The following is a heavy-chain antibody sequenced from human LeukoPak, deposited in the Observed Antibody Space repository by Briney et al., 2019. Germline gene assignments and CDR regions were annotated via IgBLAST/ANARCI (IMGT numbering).Heavy chain of an antibody. CDR3: ARDRLTNDAFDI. CDR2: INSDGSGT. CDR1: GFTFNSYW. V-gene: IGHV3-74*01. D-gene: IGHD2-8*01. J-gene: IGHJ3*02. Sequence: GESLRLSCAASGFTFNSYWMHWVRQAPGKGLVWVSRINSDGSGTSDADFVKGRFTISRGNSKNTLYLQMNSLRAEDTAMYYCARDRLTNDAFDIWGQGTMVTVSS.